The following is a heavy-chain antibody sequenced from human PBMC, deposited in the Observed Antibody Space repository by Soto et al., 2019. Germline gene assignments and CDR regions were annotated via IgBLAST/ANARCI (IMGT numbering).Heavy chain of an antibody. D-gene: IGHD4-17*01. Sequence: SVNDSFKSCGGTLTSYPMNCVRQAPGQGLEWMGGIIPIFGTANYAQKFQGRVTITADESTSTAYMELSSLRSEDTAVYYCARDSGPGDYGDYDDRFDPWGQGTLVTVSS. V-gene: IGHV1-69*01. CDR2: IIPIFGTA. CDR1: GGTLTSYP. J-gene: IGHJ5*02. CDR3: ARDSGPGDYGDYDDRFDP.